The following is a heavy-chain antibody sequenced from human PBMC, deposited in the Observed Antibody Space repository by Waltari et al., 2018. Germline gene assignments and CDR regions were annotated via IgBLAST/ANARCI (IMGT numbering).Heavy chain of an antibody. Sequence: QVQLVQSGAEVKKPGASVKVSCKASGYTFTSYGISWVRQAPGQGLEWMGWISAYKGNTNYAQKLQGRVTMTTDTSTSTAYMELRSLRSDDTAVYYCARDLPPRVAAAGTPFDIWGQGTMVTVSS. CDR1: GYTFTSYG. V-gene: IGHV1-18*01. J-gene: IGHJ3*02. D-gene: IGHD6-13*01. CDR2: ISAYKGNT. CDR3: ARDLPPRVAAAGTPFDI.